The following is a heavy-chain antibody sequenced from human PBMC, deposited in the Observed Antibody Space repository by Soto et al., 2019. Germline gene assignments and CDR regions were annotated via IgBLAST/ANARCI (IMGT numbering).Heavy chain of an antibody. D-gene: IGHD3-22*01. V-gene: IGHV1-3*01. CDR1: GYTFTSYA. CDR2: INAGNGNT. CDR3: AREGYSSGPDYEY. Sequence: ASVKVSCKASGYTFTSYAMHWVRQAPGQRLEWMGWINAGNGNTKYSQKFQGRVTITRDTSASTAYMELNSLKTEDTAVYYCAREGYSSGPDYEYWRQGTLVTVSS. J-gene: IGHJ4*02.